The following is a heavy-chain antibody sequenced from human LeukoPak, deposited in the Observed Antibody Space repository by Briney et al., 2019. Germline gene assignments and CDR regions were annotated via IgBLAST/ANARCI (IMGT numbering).Heavy chain of an antibody. Sequence: ASVKVSCKTSGYSFSNYGISWVRQAPGQGLEWMGRIGRVSSNSGDVTYAPKFQGRVTMTTDTSTSTAYMELRSLRSDDTAVYYCARVPPLIAAAGTGGLSEPVQYFDYWGQGTLVTVSS. CDR2: IGRVSSNSGDV. D-gene: IGHD6-13*01. CDR3: ARVPPLIAAAGTGGLSEPVQYFDY. V-gene: IGHV1-18*01. CDR1: GYSFSNYG. J-gene: IGHJ4*02.